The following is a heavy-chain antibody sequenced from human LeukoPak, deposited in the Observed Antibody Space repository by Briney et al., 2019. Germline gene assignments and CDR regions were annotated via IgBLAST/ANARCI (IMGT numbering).Heavy chain of an antibody. CDR2: MNPNSGNT. D-gene: IGHD2-8*01. J-gene: IGHJ3*02. V-gene: IGHV1-8*01. CDR1: GYTFTSYD. Sequence: ASVKVSCKASGYTFTSYDINWVRQATGQGLEWMGWMNPNSGNTGYAQKFQGRVTMTRDMSTSTVYMKLSSLRSEDTAVYYCARVLMVYAGLIKTDAFDIWGQGTMVTVSS. CDR3: ARVLMVYAGLIKTDAFDI.